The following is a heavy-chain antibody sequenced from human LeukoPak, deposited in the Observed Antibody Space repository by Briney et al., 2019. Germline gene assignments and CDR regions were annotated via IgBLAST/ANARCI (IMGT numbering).Heavy chain of an antibody. CDR1: GYAFTRYD. CDR3: ARKGYDTQAYYYYYGMDV. Sequence: ASVKVSCKASGYAFTRYDVNWVRQATGQGLECMGWMNPNRGNTGYAQKFQGRVTMNRNTSTSTAYMELSSLRSEDTAVYYCARKGYDTQAYYYYYGMDVWGQGTTVTVSS. D-gene: IGHD6-13*01. CDR2: MNPNRGNT. V-gene: IGHV1-8*01. J-gene: IGHJ6*02.